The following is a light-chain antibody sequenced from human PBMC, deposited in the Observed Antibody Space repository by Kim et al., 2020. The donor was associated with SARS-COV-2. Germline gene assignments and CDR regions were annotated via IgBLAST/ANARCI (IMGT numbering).Light chain of an antibody. Sequence: VSPGERATLSCRASQSVGGNLAWYQQKPGQAPRLLIYGVYTRATGIPARFSGSGSGTEFTLIISSLQSEDFAVYYCQQYKDWPPLTFGGGTKVEI. CDR3: QQYKDWPPLT. CDR1: QSVGGN. J-gene: IGKJ4*01. V-gene: IGKV3-15*01. CDR2: GVY.